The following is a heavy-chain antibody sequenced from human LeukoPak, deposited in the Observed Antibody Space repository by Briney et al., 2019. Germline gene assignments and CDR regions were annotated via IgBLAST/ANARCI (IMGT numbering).Heavy chain of an antibody. CDR2: ISGGGGTT. J-gene: IGHJ4*02. D-gene: IGHD5-18*01. CDR3: APTPRGTAMVLDY. CDR1: GFTFSSHA. Sequence: GGSLRLSCAASGFTFSSHAMNWVRQAPGKWLERVSVISGGGGTTSYADSVKGRFTISRDNAKNSLYLQMNSLRAEDTAVYYCAPTPRGTAMVLDYWGQGTLVTVSS. V-gene: IGHV3-23*01.